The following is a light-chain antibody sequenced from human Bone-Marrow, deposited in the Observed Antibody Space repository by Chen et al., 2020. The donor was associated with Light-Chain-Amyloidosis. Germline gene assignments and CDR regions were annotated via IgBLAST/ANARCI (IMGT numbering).Light chain of an antibody. CDR2: DDS. CDR1: NIGSTS. Sequence: SYVLTQPSSVSVAPGQTAPNACGGNNIGSTSVHWYQQTPGQAPLLVVYDDSDRPSGIPERVSGSNSGNTATLTISRVEAGDEADYYCQVWDRSSDRPVFGGGTKLTVL. CDR3: QVWDRSSDRPV. V-gene: IGLV3-21*02. J-gene: IGLJ3*02.